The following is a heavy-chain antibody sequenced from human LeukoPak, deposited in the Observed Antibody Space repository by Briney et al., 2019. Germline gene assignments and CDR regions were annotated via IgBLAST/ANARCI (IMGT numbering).Heavy chain of an antibody. D-gene: IGHD6-13*01. Sequence: QPGGSLRLSCAVSGFTFSSYAMSWVRQAPGKGLEWVSTISGSRDNTYSADSVRGRFTISRDNSKNTLYLQMNSLRAEDTAIYYCAKVSWANYFDYWGQGTLVTVSS. CDR1: GFTFSSYA. J-gene: IGHJ4*02. CDR3: AKVSWANYFDY. V-gene: IGHV3-23*01. CDR2: ISGSRDNT.